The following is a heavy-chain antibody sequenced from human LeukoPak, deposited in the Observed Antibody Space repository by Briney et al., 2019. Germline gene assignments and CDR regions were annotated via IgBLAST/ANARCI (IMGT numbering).Heavy chain of an antibody. CDR1: GGSISSYY. CDR3: ARDPWGSSSWFDP. D-gene: IGHD6-6*01. Sequence: PSETLSLTCTVSGGSISSYYWSWIRQPPGKGLEWIGYIYYSGSTNYNPSLKRRVTISVDTSKNQFSLTLSSVTAADTAVYYCARDPWGSSSWFDPWGQGTLVTVPS. CDR2: IYYSGST. J-gene: IGHJ5*02. V-gene: IGHV4-59*01.